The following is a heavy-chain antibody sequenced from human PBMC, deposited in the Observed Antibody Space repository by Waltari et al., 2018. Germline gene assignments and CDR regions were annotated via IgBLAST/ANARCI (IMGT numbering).Heavy chain of an antibody. Sequence: QMQLVQSGPEVQKPGTSVTVSCKASGFPSTSSAVQWVRQARGQRLEWMGWIVGGPGNTSYAQKFQGRVTMTTDTSTSTAYMGLRSLRSDDTAVYYCARDKNRYSSAAAPFDYWGQGTLVTVSS. D-gene: IGHD6-25*01. CDR2: IVGGPGNT. CDR1: GFPSTSSA. V-gene: IGHV1-58*01. J-gene: IGHJ4*02. CDR3: ARDKNRYSSAAAPFDY.